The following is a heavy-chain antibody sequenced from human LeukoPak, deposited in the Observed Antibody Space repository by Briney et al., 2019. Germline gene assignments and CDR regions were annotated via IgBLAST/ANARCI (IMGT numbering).Heavy chain of an antibody. CDR3: ARTNYPGIAAAAPGYYFDY. CDR1: GGSISSSNW. CDR2: IYHSGST. J-gene: IGHJ4*02. D-gene: IGHD6-13*01. Sequence: PSETLSLTCAVSGGSISSSNWWSWVRQPPGKGLEWIGEIYHSGSTNYNPSLKSRVTISVDTSKNQFSLKLSSVTAADTAVYYCARTNYPGIAAAAPGYYFDYWGQGTLVTVSS. V-gene: IGHV4-4*02.